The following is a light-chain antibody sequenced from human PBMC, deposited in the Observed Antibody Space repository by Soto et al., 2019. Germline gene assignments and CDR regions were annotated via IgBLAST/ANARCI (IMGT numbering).Light chain of an antibody. CDR3: LQHKSYPWT. CDR2: DAY. J-gene: IGKJ1*01. V-gene: IGKV1-17*01. Sequence: DIQVTQSPSSLSASVGDSVSITCRASLDIRNDLDWYQQKPGKAPKRLIYDAYTLQSGVPSRFSGAGSGAEFTLTINGLQSEDFATDFCLQHKSYPWTFGQGTKVEL. CDR1: LDIRND.